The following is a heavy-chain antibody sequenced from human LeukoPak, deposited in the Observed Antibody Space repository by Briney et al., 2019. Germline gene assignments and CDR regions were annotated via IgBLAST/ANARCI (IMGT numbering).Heavy chain of an antibody. CDR3: ARGSPLVGDAFDI. Sequence: ASVKVSCKASGYTFTSYDINWVRQATGQGLEWTGWMNPNSGNTGYAQKFQGRVTMTRNTSISTAYMELSSLRSEDTAVYYCARGSPLVGDAFDIWGQGTMVTVSS. CDR1: GYTFTSYD. CDR2: MNPNSGNT. V-gene: IGHV1-8*01. J-gene: IGHJ3*02. D-gene: IGHD2-15*01.